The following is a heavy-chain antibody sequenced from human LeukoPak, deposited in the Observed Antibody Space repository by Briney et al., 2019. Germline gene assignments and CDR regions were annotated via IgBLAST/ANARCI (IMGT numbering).Heavy chain of an antibody. J-gene: IGHJ4*02. V-gene: IGHV3-23*01. Sequence: GGSLRLSCAACGFTFSSYDMSWARQAPGKGLEWGSAVRATRLTTYYAASVKGRFIDSRENSNNTVYLQMNSLRGKEAAVYYCAKELMGFDYCGQGTLVTVSS. CDR1: GFTFSSYD. D-gene: IGHD2-8*01. CDR3: AKELMGFDY. CDR2: VRATRLTT.